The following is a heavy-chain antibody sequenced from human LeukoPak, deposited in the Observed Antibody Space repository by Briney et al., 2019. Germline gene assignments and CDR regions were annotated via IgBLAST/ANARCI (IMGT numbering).Heavy chain of an antibody. D-gene: IGHD3-22*01. V-gene: IGHV3-23*01. CDR1: GFTFSSYA. CDR3: AKEGNYYDSSGYYFDG. CDR2: ISGSGGST. Sequence: PGGSLRLSCAASGFTFSSYAMSWVRQAPGKGLEWVSAISGSGGSTYYADSVKGRFTISRDNSKNTLYLQMNSLRAEDTAVYYCAKEGNYYDSSGYYFDGWGQGTLVTVSS. J-gene: IGHJ4*02.